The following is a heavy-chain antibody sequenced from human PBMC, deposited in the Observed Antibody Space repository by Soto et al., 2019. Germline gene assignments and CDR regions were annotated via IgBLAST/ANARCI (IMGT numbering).Heavy chain of an antibody. CDR1: GGTFGSYA. CDR3: AREIAVAAYYYYGMDV. Sequence: GASVKVSCKASGGTFGSYAISWVRQAPGQGLEWMGGIIPIFGTANYAQKFQGRVTITADESTSTAYMELSSPRSEDTAVYYCAREIAVAAYYYYGMDVWGQGTTVTVSS. D-gene: IGHD6-19*01. V-gene: IGHV1-69*13. J-gene: IGHJ6*02. CDR2: IIPIFGTA.